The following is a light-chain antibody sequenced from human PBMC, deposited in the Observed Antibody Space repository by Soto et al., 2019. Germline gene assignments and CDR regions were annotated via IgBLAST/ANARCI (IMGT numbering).Light chain of an antibody. Sequence: PGERATLSCRARQRVSSYLAWYQQKPGQAPRLLIYDASNRATGIPARFSGSGSGTDFTLTISSLEPEDFAVYYCQQRSNWPKYTFGQGTKLEIK. V-gene: IGKV3-11*01. CDR3: QQRSNWPKYT. CDR1: QRVSSY. CDR2: DAS. J-gene: IGKJ2*01.